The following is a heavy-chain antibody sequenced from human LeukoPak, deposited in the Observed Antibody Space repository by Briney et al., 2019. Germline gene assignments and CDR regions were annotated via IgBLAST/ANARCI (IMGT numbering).Heavy chain of an antibody. CDR3: ARISNYYFDY. CDR2: IYHSGST. V-gene: IGHV4-4*02. D-gene: IGHD1-1*01. CDR1: GGSISSGNW. J-gene: IGHJ4*02. Sequence: SETLSLTCAVSGGSISSGNWWSWVRQPPGKGLEWIGEIYHSGSTNYNPSIKTRVTISVDKSKNQFSLKLTSVTAADTAVYYCARISNYYFDYWGQGTLVTVSS.